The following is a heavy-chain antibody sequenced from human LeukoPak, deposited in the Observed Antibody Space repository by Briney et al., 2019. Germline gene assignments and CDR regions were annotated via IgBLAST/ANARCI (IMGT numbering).Heavy chain of an antibody. CDR1: GFTFSNAW. J-gene: IGHJ4*02. CDR3: TTVPVGAPSDY. Sequence: GGSLRLSCAASGFTFSNAWMSWVRQAPGKGLEWVGRIKSKTDGGITDYAAPVKGRFTISRDDSKNTLYLQMNSLKTEDTAVYYCTTVPVGAPSDYWGQGTLVTVSS. CDR2: IKSKTDGGIT. V-gene: IGHV3-15*01. D-gene: IGHD1-26*01.